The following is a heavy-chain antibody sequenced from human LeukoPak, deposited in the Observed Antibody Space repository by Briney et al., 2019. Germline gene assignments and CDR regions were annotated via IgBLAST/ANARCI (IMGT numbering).Heavy chain of an antibody. V-gene: IGHV3-9*01. D-gene: IGHD3-22*01. J-gene: IGHJ4*02. CDR2: ISWNSGNI. CDR3: VKGFYYDSSGYYDY. Sequence: GGSLRLSCAASGFTFDDYAMHWVRQAPGKGLEWVSGISWNSGNIDYADSVKGRFTISRDNAKNSLYLQMSSLRGEDTALYYCVKGFYYDSSGYYDYWGQGTLVTVSP. CDR1: GFTFDDYA.